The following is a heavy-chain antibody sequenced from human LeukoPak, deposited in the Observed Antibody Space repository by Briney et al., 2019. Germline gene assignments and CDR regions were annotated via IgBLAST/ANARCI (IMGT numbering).Heavy chain of an antibody. CDR2: INQDGSEK. V-gene: IGHV3-7*01. Sequence: GGSLRLSCAVSGLIFRSYWMSWIRQAPGKGLEWVANINQDGSEKYFVDSVKGRFTISRDNAKNSLHLQMNTLRAEDTAVYYCARERDGRFFDYWGQGTLVTVSS. CDR3: ARERDGRFFDY. J-gene: IGHJ4*02. D-gene: IGHD5-24*01. CDR1: GLIFRSYW.